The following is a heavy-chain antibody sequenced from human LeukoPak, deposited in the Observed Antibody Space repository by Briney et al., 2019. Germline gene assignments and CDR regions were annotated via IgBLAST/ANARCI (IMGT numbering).Heavy chain of an antibody. CDR1: GFTFSSYH. CDR2: INSDGTT. D-gene: IGHD3-10*01. V-gene: IGHV3-74*01. Sequence: GGSLRLSCTASGFTFSSYHMNWVRQAPGKGLIWVSRINSDGTTSYADSVKGRFTISRDNAKNMLYLQMNSLRAEDTAVYYCARDWYYSIDYWGQGTLVTVSS. J-gene: IGHJ4*02. CDR3: ARDWYYSIDY.